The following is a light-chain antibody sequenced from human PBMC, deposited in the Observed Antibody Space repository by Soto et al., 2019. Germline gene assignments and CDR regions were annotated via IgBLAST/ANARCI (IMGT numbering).Light chain of an antibody. V-gene: IGKV3-15*01. Sequence: EILMTQSPATLSVSPGETATLSCRASQSVTTKLAWYQQKPGQAPRLLINDASTRATGVTSRFSGWGSGTEFTFTISSLQSEDFAVYYCQQYHNWPPITFGQGTRLEI. CDR1: QSVTTK. J-gene: IGKJ5*01. CDR3: QQYHNWPPIT. CDR2: DAS.